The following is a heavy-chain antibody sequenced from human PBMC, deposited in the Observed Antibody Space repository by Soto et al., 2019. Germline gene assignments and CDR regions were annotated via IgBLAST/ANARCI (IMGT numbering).Heavy chain of an antibody. CDR1: GGTFSSYA. V-gene: IGHV1-69*12. D-gene: IGHD2-15*01. CDR2: IIPIFGTA. CDR3: AREGCSGGSCPSGYYYGMDV. Sequence: QVQLVQSGAEVKKPGSSVKVSCKASGGTFSSYAISWVRQAPGQGLEWMGGIIPIFGTANYAQKFQGRVTITADESTSTAYMELSSLRSEDTAVYYCAREGCSGGSCPSGYYYGMDVWGQGTTVTVSS. J-gene: IGHJ6*02.